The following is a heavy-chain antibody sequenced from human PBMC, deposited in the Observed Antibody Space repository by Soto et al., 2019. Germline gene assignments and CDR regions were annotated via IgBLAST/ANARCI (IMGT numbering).Heavy chain of an antibody. Sequence: GGSLRLSCTASGFTFGDYAMSWFRQAPGKGLEWVGFIRSKAYGGTTEYAASVKGRFTISRDDSKSIAYLQMNSLKTEDTAVYYCTRVIASIAALSFDYWGQGTLVTVSS. CDR1: GFTFGDYA. D-gene: IGHD6-6*01. CDR3: TRVIASIAALSFDY. CDR2: IRSKAYGGTT. J-gene: IGHJ4*02. V-gene: IGHV3-49*03.